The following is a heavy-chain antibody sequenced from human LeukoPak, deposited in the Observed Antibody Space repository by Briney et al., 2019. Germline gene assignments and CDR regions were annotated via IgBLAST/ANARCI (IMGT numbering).Heavy chain of an antibody. CDR3: ARAVLATKSEHWFDS. CDR2: IFYGGST. D-gene: IGHD2-8*01. CDR1: GGSISSNSYY. J-gene: IGHJ5*01. Sequence: SETLSLTCTVSGGSISSNSYYWGWIRQPPGKGLEWIGSIFYGGSTYSNPSLKRRVTISVDTSKNQFSLNLSSVTAADTAMYYCARAVLATKSEHWFDSWGQGTLVTVSS. V-gene: IGHV4-39*07.